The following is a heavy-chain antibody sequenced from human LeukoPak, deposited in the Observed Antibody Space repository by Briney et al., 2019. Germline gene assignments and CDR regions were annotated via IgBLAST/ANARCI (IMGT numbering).Heavy chain of an antibody. D-gene: IGHD6-13*01. CDR2: IHYRGNT. CDR3: ARDSSSSNWFYY. CDR1: GGSISSSSYY. V-gene: IGHV4-39*07. J-gene: IGHJ4*02. Sequence: PSETLSLTCTVSGGSISSSSYYWGWIRQPPGKGLEWIGTIHYRGNTYYNPSLKSRVTISVDTSKKQFSLKLSSVTAADTAVYYCARDSSSSNWFYYWGQGTLVTVSS.